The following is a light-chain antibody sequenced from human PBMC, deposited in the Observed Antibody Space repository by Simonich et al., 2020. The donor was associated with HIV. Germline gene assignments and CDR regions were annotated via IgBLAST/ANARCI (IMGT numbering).Light chain of an antibody. Sequence: GTLSLSPGERATLSCRASQSVSISYLTWYKQKPGLATRLLIYDASSRATGIPDRFSGSGSGTDFTLTISRLEPEDFAVYYCQQYGSSPRVTFGPGTKVDIK. CDR2: DAS. CDR1: QSVSISY. J-gene: IGKJ3*01. CDR3: QQYGSSPRVT. V-gene: IGKV3D-20*01.